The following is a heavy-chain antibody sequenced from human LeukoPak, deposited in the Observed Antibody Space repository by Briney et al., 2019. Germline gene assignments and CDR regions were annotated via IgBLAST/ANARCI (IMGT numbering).Heavy chain of an antibody. V-gene: IGHV4-59*12. CDR1: GGSFSGYY. CDR3: ARAVGDY. Sequence: SETLSLTCAVYGGSFSGYYWSWIRQPPGKGLEWIGYIYYSGSTNYNPSLKSRVTISVDKSKNQFSLKLSSVTAADTAVYYCARAVGDYWGQGTLVTVSS. D-gene: IGHD4-23*01. J-gene: IGHJ4*02. CDR2: IYYSGST.